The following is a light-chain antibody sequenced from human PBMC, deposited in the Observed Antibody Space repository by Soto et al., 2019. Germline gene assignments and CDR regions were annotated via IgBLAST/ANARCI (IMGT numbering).Light chain of an antibody. CDR3: QHYAHNSPIT. J-gene: IGKJ5*01. V-gene: IGKV3-11*01. CDR2: GAS. Sequence: EIVLTQSPATLSLSPGERATLSCRASQSVSSYFAWYQQKPGQAPRLLIYGASTRATGIPARFSGSGSGTDFTLTISRLEPEDFALYYCQHYAHNSPITFGQGTRLEIK. CDR1: QSVSSY.